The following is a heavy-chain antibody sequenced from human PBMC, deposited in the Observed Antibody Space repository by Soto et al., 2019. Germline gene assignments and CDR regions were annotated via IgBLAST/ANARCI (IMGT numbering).Heavy chain of an antibody. D-gene: IGHD5-12*01. Sequence: SVKVSCKASGGTFSSYSISWVRQAPGQGLEWMGGIIPIFGTANYAQKFQGRVTITADESTSTAYMELSSLRSEDTAVYYCARVPRDGYNKNAFDIWGQGTMVTVSS. V-gene: IGHV1-69*13. CDR2: IIPIFGTA. CDR3: ARVPRDGYNKNAFDI. J-gene: IGHJ3*02. CDR1: GGTFSSYS.